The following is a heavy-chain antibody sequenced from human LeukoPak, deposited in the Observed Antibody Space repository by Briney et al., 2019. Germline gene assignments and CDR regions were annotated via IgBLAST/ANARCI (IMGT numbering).Heavy chain of an antibody. CDR2: IYASGST. CDR1: GGSINSYY. D-gene: IGHD4-23*01. Sequence: SETLSLTCTVSGGSINSYYWSWIRQPAGKGLEWIGRIYASGSTNYNPSLKSRVSMSVDTSKNQFSLKLTSVTAADPAVYYCARGGKATVVTMWGQGTLVTVSS. V-gene: IGHV4-4*07. J-gene: IGHJ4*02. CDR3: ARGGKATVVTM.